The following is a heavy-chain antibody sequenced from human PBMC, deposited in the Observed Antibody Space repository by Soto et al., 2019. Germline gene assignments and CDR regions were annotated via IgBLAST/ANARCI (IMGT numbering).Heavy chain of an antibody. Sequence: PGGSLRLSCAASGFAFSSYTMTWVRQAPGKGLEWVASISGSAFSTYYADSVKGRFTISRDTPQSAVYLQMNSLRAEDTAVYYCANQDHYDSSEFDYWGQGTLVTVSS. CDR2: ISGSAFST. CDR3: ANQDHYDSSEFDY. D-gene: IGHD3-22*01. V-gene: IGHV3-23*01. CDR1: GFAFSSYT. J-gene: IGHJ4*02.